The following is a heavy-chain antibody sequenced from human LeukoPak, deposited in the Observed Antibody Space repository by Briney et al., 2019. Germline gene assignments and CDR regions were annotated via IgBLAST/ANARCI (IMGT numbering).Heavy chain of an antibody. V-gene: IGHV1-18*01. CDR3: ARVTGYYDSSGYYAVRGAFDI. CDR1: GYTFTSYG. D-gene: IGHD3-22*01. CDR2: ISAYNGNT. Sequence: ASVKVSCTASGYTFTSYGISWVRQAPGQGLEWMGWISAYNGNTNYAQKLQGRGTMTTDTSTSTAYMELRSLRSDDTAVYYCARVTGYYDSSGYYAVRGAFDIWGQGTMVTVSS. J-gene: IGHJ3*02.